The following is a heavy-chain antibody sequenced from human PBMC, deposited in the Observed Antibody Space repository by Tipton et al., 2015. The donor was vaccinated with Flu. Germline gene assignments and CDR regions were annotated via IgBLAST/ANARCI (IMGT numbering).Heavy chain of an antibody. Sequence: TLSLTCAVYGGSFSGYYWSWIRQPPGKGLEWIGESISYNPSLKSRVSISEDMSKRQSSLILTSVTAADTAVYYCARGVYRGGDSRAFDMWGQGTMVTVSS. CDR2: SI. D-gene: IGHD1-26*01. V-gene: IGHV4-34*01. CDR3: ARGVYRGGDSRAFDM. J-gene: IGHJ3*02. CDR1: GGSFSGYY.